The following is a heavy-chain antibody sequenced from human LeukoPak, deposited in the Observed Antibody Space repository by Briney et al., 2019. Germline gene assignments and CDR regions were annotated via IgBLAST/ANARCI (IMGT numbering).Heavy chain of an antibody. CDR3: ARDYIVDPGYGMDV. D-gene: IGHD2-21*01. J-gene: IGHJ6*02. CDR1: GYTFTGYY. Sequence: RASVTVSCKASGYTFTGYYMHWVRQAPGQGLEWMGWINPNSGGTNYAQKFQGRVTMTRDTSISTAYMELSGLRSDDTAVYYCARDYIVDPGYGMDVWGQGTTVTVSS. V-gene: IGHV1-2*02. CDR2: INPNSGGT.